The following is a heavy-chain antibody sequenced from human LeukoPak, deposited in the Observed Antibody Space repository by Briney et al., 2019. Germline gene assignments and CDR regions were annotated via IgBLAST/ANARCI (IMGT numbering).Heavy chain of an antibody. CDR1: GGSISSYY. CDR2: IYHSGNT. V-gene: IGHV4-38-2*02. Sequence: SETLSLTCTVSGGSISSYYWSWIRQPPGKGLEWIGSIYHSGNTYYNPSLKSRVTISVDTSKNQISLNLTSVTAADTPVYYCTRADYSSSWSHYYYFMDVWGRGTTVTVSS. CDR3: TRADYSSSWSHYYYFMDV. J-gene: IGHJ6*03. D-gene: IGHD6-13*01.